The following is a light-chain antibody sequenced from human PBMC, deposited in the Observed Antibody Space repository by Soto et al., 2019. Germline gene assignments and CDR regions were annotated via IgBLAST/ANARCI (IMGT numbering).Light chain of an antibody. V-gene: IGKV2-28*01. CDR2: LGS. CDR1: QSLLHSNGYNY. J-gene: IGKJ1*01. CDR3: MQPLQTPRT. Sequence: DIVMTQSPLSLPVTPGEPASISCRSSQSLLHSNGYNYLDWYLQKPGQSPQLLIYLGSNRSSGVPDRFSGSGSGTEFTLKISRVEAEDVGVYYCMQPLQTPRTFFQGTKVEIK.